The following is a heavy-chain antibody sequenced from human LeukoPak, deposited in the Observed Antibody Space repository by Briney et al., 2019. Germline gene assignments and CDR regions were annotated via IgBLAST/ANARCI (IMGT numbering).Heavy chain of an antibody. V-gene: IGHV3-23*01. D-gene: IGHD6-13*01. CDR1: GFTFSSYS. J-gene: IGHJ4*02. Sequence: GGSLRLSCAASGFTFSSYSMNWVRQAPGKGLEWVSAISGSGGSTYYADSVKGRFTISRDNSKNTLYLQMNSLRAEDTAVYYCAKEKVYSSSWYAGDDYWGQGTLVTVSS. CDR2: ISGSGGST. CDR3: AKEKVYSSSWYAGDDY.